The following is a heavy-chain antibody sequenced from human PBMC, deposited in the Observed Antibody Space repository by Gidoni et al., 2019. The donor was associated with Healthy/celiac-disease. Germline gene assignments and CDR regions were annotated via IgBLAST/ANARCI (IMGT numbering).Heavy chain of an antibody. CDR3: ARGVVVVIDGWYWFDP. Sequence: EVQLVESGGGLVQPGGSLRLSCAASGFTFSSYSMNWVRQAPGKGLEWVSYISSSSSTIYYADSVKGRFTISRDNAKNSLYLQMNSLRDEDTAVYYCARGVVVVIDGWYWFDPWGQGTLVTVSS. CDR1: GFTFSSYS. J-gene: IGHJ5*02. D-gene: IGHD3-22*01. CDR2: ISSSSSTI. V-gene: IGHV3-48*02.